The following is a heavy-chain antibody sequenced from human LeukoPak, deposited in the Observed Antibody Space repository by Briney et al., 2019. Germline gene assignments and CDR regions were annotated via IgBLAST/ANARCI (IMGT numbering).Heavy chain of an antibody. CDR1: GGSISGYY. Sequence: SETLSLTCSVSGGSISGYYWNWVRQPPGKGLEWIGSMHNSGTAKYTAYLRSRVTISVDPSKDQFSLKLSSVTATVTAIYFCARRFNSGWGSFDYWGQGILVTVSS. V-gene: IGHV4-59*08. CDR2: MHNSGTA. J-gene: IGHJ4*02. CDR3: ARRFNSGWGSFDY. D-gene: IGHD6-19*01.